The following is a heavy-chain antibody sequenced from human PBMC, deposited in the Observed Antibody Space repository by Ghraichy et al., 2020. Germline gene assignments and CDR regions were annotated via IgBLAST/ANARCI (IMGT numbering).Heavy chain of an antibody. J-gene: IGHJ6*03. CDR2: INHSGST. Sequence: SETLSLTCAVYGGSFSGYYWSWIRQPPGKGLEWIGEINHSGSTNYNPSLKSRVTISVDTSKNQFSLKLSSVTAADTAVYYCARGKEGVVGEGVVVAATPLYYYYMDVWGKGTTVTVSS. V-gene: IGHV4-34*01. D-gene: IGHD2-15*01. CDR1: GGSFSGYY. CDR3: ARGKEGVVGEGVVVAATPLYYYYMDV.